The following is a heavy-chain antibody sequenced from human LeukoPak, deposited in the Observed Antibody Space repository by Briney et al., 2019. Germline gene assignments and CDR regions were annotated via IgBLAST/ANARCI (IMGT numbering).Heavy chain of an antibody. CDR1: GFTFSGNW. Sequence: GGSLGLSCAASGFTFSGNWMSWLRKAQGKGLEWVANIKQDGGEKYYVDSVKGRFTISRDNAKNSLYLQMNSLRAEDTAVYYCARDRGFGQADVWGKGTTVTVSS. CDR2: IKQDGGEK. V-gene: IGHV3-7*01. D-gene: IGHD3-10*01. J-gene: IGHJ6*04. CDR3: ARDRGFGQADV.